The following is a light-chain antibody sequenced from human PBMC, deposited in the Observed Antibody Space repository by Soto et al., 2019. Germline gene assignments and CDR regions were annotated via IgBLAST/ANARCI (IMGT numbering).Light chain of an antibody. J-gene: IGKJ1*01. CDR2: GAS. Sequence: EIVLTQSPGTLSLSPGERATLSCRASQSVSSSYLAWYQQKPGQAPRLLIYGASSRATGIPDRFSRSGSGTDFTLTISRLEPEDFAVHYCQQYGSSPWTFGQGTKVEIK. CDR3: QQYGSSPWT. CDR1: QSVSSSY. V-gene: IGKV3-20*01.